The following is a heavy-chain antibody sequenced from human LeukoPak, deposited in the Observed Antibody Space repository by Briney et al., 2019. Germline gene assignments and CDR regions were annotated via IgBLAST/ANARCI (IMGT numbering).Heavy chain of an antibody. CDR3: ARDLYGSGSSCFDY. D-gene: IGHD3-10*01. J-gene: IGHJ4*02. Sequence: GGSLRLSCAASGFTFSDYYMSWIRQAPGKGLEWVAVIWYDGSNKYYADSVKGRFTISRDNSKNTLYLQMNSLRAEDTAVYYCARDLYGSGSSCFDYWGQGTLVTVSS. CDR2: IWYDGSNK. CDR1: GFTFSDYY. V-gene: IGHV3-33*08.